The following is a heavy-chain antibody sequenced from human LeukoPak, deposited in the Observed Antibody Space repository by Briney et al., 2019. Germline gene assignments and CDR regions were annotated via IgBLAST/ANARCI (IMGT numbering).Heavy chain of an antibody. CDR1: GYTFTNYG. Sequence: ASVKVSCKASGYTFTNYGISWVRQAPGQGLEWMGWISVYNGNINYAQRLQGRITMTTDTSTSTAYMELRSLRSDDTAMYYCARVDSSGWSAFDYWGLGTLVTVSS. CDR3: ARVDSSGWSAFDY. J-gene: IGHJ4*02. CDR2: ISVYNGNI. V-gene: IGHV1-18*01. D-gene: IGHD6-19*01.